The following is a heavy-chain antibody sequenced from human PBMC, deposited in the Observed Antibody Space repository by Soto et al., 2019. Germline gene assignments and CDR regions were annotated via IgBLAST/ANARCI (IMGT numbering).Heavy chain of an antibody. D-gene: IGHD2-2*02. CDR1: GYTFTSYY. J-gene: IGHJ6*02. CDR2: INPSGGST. CDR3: ATPGYTRGLYYYYGMDV. Sequence: ASVKVSCKASGYTFTSYYMHWALQAPGQGLEWMGIINPSGGSTSYAQKFQGRVTMTRDTSTSTVYMELSSLRSEDTAVYYCATPGYTRGLYYYYGMDVWGQGTTVTVSS. V-gene: IGHV1-46*01.